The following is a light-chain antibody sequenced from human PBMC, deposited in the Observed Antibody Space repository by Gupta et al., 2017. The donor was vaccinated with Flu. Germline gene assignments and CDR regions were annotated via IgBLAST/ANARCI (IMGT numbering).Light chain of an antibody. Sequence: QSALTQPRSVSGSPGQSVTISCTGTSSDVGGYNYASWYQQHQGKAPKLMIYDVSKRPSGVPDRFSGSKSCNTGSLTRSGLQADDEADYYCFSHAGSFTLVFGGGTKLTVL. CDR1: SSDVGGYNY. J-gene: IGLJ3*02. CDR3: FSHAGSFTLV. V-gene: IGLV2-11*01. CDR2: DVS.